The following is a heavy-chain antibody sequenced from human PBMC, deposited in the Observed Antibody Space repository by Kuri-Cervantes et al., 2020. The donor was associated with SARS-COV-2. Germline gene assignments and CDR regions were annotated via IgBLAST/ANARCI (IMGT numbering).Heavy chain of an antibody. J-gene: IGHJ3*02. CDR3: ARDRSSNWFSTRVAFDI. D-gene: IGHD6-13*01. CDR2: ISSSTSYI. Sequence: GESLKISCAASGFTFSSYSINWVRQAPGKGLEWVSSISSSTSYIYYEDSVKGRFTISRDNAKNSLYLQMNSLRAEDTAIYYCARDRSSNWFSTRVAFDIWGQGTMVPSPQ. CDR1: GFTFSSYS. V-gene: IGHV3-21*01.